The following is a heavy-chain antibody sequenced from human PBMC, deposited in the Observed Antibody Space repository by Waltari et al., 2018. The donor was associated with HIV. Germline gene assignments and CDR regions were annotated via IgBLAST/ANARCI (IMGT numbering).Heavy chain of an antibody. Sequence: QVQLVQSGAEVKKPGASVKVSCQAFGYIFISHSMPWPRQAPGQRLEWMGIINPSGGSTTYAQKFQGRVTMTRDTSTSTVYMELSSLRSEDTAVYYCARGVPVDTAMGKYYYYALDVWGQGTTVTVSS. J-gene: IGHJ6*02. CDR2: INPSGGST. CDR1: GYIFISHS. V-gene: IGHV1-46*01. D-gene: IGHD5-18*01. CDR3: ARGVPVDTAMGKYYYYALDV.